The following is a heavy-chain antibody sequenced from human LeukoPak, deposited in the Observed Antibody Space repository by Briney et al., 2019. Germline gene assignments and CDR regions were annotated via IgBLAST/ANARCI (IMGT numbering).Heavy chain of an antibody. D-gene: IGHD3-10*01. Sequence: ASVKLSFKAAGYTFTSYGISWVRQAPGQGLEWMGWISAYNGNTNYAQKLQGRVTMTTDTSTSTAYMELRSLRSDDTAVYYCARVRRYGSGRYYTVSHYFDYWGQGTLVTVSS. CDR3: ARVRRYGSGRYYTVSHYFDY. V-gene: IGHV1-18*01. CDR2: ISAYNGNT. J-gene: IGHJ4*02. CDR1: GYTFTSYG.